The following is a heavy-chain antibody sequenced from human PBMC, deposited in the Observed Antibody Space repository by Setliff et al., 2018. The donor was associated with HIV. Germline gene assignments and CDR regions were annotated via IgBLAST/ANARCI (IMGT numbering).Heavy chain of an antibody. CDR2: ISSSGSTI. CDR1: GFTFSSYE. V-gene: IGHV3-48*03. Sequence: LRLSCAASGFTFSSYEMNWVRQAPGKGLEWVSYISSSGSTIYYADSVKGRFTISRDNAKNPLYLQMNSLRAEDTAVYYCAREAGYSSSWYLVGNWFDPWGQGTLVTVSS. D-gene: IGHD6-13*01. CDR3: AREAGYSSSWYLVGNWFDP. J-gene: IGHJ5*02.